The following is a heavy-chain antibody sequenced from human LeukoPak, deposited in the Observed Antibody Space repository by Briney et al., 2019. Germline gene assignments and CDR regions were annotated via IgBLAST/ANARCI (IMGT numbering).Heavy chain of an antibody. V-gene: IGHV4-30-4*01. J-gene: IGHJ4*02. Sequence: PSETLSLTCTVSGGSISSGDYYWSWIRQPPGKGLEWIGYIYYSGSTYYNPSLKSRVTISVDTSKNQFSLKLSSVTAADTAVYYCARELAAAGTIDYWGQGTLVTVSS. D-gene: IGHD6-13*01. CDR1: GGSISSGDYY. CDR2: IYYSGST. CDR3: ARELAAAGTIDY.